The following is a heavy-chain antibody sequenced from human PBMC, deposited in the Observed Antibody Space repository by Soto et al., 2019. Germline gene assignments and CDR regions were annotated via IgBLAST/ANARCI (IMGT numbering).Heavy chain of an antibody. CDR3: ARNIYSYGPYNWFDP. CDR1: GGSISSGGYS. CDR2: IYHSGST. J-gene: IGHJ5*02. D-gene: IGHD5-18*01. V-gene: IGHV4-30-2*01. Sequence: SETLSLTCAVSGGSISSGGYSWSWIRQPPGKGLEWIGYIYHSGSTYYNPSLKSRVTISVDRSKNQFSLKLSSVTAADTAVYYCARNIYSYGPYNWFDPWGQGTLVTVSS.